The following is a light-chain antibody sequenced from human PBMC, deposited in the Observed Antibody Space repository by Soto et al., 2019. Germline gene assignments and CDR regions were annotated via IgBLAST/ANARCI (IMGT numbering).Light chain of an antibody. J-gene: IGLJ1*01. CDR2: EAS. Sequence: QSLLTQPASVSGSPGQSLTISCTGTSSDVGSHNLVSWYQQFPGKAPKLIIFEASKRPSGVSNRFSGSKSGSTASLTISGLQAEDEADYYCCSNAAGSTYVFGSGTKVTVL. CDR3: CSNAAGSTYV. CDR1: SSDVGSHNL. V-gene: IGLV2-23*01.